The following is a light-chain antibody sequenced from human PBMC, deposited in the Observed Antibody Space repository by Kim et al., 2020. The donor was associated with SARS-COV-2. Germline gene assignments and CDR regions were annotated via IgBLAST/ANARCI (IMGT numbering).Light chain of an antibody. CDR3: HQYNDWPPGDT. J-gene: IGKJ2*01. CDR2: GAS. Sequence: SPGERVTLSCRASQSVSNNLAWYQRNPGQPPRLLIYGASTRATGVPARFSGSGSGTDFTLTVSSLQSEDFAIYYCHQYNDWPPGDTFGQGTKLEI. CDR1: QSVSNN. V-gene: IGKV3-15*01.